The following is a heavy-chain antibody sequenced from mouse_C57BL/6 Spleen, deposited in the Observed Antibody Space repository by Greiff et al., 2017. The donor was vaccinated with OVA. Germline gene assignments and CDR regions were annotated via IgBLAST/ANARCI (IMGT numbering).Heavy chain of an antibody. J-gene: IGHJ4*01. Sequence: VQLKESGPELVKPRASVKIPCKASGYTFTDYNMDWVKQSHGKSLEWIGDINPNNGGTIYNQKFKGKATLTVDKSSSTAYMELRSLTSEDTAVYYCARRGYYGSSLYYYAMDYWGQGTSVTVSS. CDR1: GYTFTDYN. V-gene: IGHV1-18*01. D-gene: IGHD1-1*01. CDR2: INPNNGGT. CDR3: ARRGYYGSSLYYYAMDY.